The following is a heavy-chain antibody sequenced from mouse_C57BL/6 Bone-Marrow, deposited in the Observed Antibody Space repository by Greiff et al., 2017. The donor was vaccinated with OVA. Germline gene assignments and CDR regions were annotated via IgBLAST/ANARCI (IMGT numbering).Heavy chain of an antibody. V-gene: IGHV3-6*01. J-gene: IGHJ1*03. CDR3: ASSLYGNYWYFDV. CDR1: GYSITSGYY. D-gene: IGHD2-10*02. CDR2: ISYDGSN. Sequence: EVKLVESGPGLVKPSQSLSLTCSVTGYSITSGYYRNWIRQFPGNQLEWMGNISYDGSNSYNPSLKNRISITRDTSKNQFFLKLNSVTTEDTATYYCASSLYGNYWYFDVWGTGTTVTVSS.